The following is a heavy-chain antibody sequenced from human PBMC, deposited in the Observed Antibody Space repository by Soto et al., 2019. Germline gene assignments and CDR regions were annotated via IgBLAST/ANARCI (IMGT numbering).Heavy chain of an antibody. CDR3: AGDSAYAFDI. Sequence: EVQLVESGGGLVQPGGSLRLSCAASGFTFNTYPMNWVRQAPGKGLEWISYISASTTFISYADSVRGRFAISRDNAEKSLYLQMNSLRDEDTAVYYCAGDSAYAFDIWGQGTMVTVSS. V-gene: IGHV3-48*02. CDR2: ISASTTFI. D-gene: IGHD2-21*01. J-gene: IGHJ3*02. CDR1: GFTFNTYP.